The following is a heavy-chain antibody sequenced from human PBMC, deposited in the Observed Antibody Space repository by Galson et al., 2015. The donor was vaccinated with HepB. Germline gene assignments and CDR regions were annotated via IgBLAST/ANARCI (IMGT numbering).Heavy chain of an antibody. CDR1: GGSISSPDYH. V-gene: IGHV4-31*03. Sequence: TLSLTCTVSGGSISSPDYHWSWIRQHPGKGLEYIGYIYYSGTTYYNPSLKSRVTISVDTSKNQFFLKLSSVTAADTAVYYCARWGGGPTRWFDPWGQGTLVTVSS. CDR3: ARWGGGPTRWFDP. D-gene: IGHD1-26*01. CDR2: IYYSGTT. J-gene: IGHJ5*02.